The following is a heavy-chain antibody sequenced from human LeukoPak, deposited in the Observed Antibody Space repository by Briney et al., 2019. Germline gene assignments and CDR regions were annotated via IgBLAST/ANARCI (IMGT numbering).Heavy chain of an antibody. Sequence: PGGSLRLSCAASGFTFSSYAMSWVRQPPGKGLEWVSTISGSGGGTYYADSVKGRSTISRDNSKNTLYLQMNSLRPEDTAVYYCAGYFCSGGSCYRYFDYWGQGTLVTVSS. D-gene: IGHD2-15*01. J-gene: IGHJ4*02. CDR1: GFTFSSYA. V-gene: IGHV3-23*01. CDR3: AGYFCSGGSCYRYFDY. CDR2: ISGSGGGT.